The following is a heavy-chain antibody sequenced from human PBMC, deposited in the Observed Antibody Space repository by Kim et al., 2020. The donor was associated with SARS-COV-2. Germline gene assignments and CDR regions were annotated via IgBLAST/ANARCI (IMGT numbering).Heavy chain of an antibody. J-gene: IGHJ4*02. CDR2: IKQDGSEK. D-gene: IGHD3-3*01. Sequence: GGSLRLSCAASGFTFSSYWMNWVRQAPGKGLEWVASIKQDGSEKYYVDSVKGRFTISRDNAKNSVSLQMNSLRAEDTAIYYCASIEVWSGYSYWGQGTLVTVSS. CDR1: GFTFSSYW. CDR3: ASIEVWSGYSY. V-gene: IGHV3-7*03.